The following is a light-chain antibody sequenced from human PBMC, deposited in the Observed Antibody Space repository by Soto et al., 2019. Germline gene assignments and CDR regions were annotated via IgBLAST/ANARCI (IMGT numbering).Light chain of an antibody. CDR2: DVS. Sequence: QSALTQPRSVSGSPGQSVTISCTGTSSDVGGYNYVSWYQQHPGKAPKLMIYDVSKRPSGVPDRFSGSKSGNTASLTISGLQAEDEADYYCSSYAATNNYVFGSGTKVTVL. CDR1: SSDVGGYNY. V-gene: IGLV2-11*01. CDR3: SSYAATNNYV. J-gene: IGLJ1*01.